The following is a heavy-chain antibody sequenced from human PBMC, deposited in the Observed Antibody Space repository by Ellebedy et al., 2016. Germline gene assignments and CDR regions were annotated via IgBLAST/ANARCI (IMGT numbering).Heavy chain of an antibody. Sequence: SETLSLTCTVSGGSISSYYWSWIRQPPGKGLEWIGYIYYSGSTNYNPSLKSRVTISVDTSKNQFSLKLSSVTAADTAVYYCARSLVVVPAAIDWFDPWGQGTLVTVSS. CDR1: GGSISSYY. CDR3: ARSLVVVPAAIDWFDP. CDR2: IYYSGST. V-gene: IGHV4-59*01. D-gene: IGHD2-2*01. J-gene: IGHJ5*02.